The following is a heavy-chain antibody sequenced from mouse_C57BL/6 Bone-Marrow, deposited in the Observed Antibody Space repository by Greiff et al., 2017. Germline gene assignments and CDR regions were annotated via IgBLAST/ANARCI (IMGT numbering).Heavy chain of an antibody. CDR3: ARSNWDEFAY. D-gene: IGHD4-1*01. CDR1: GYTFTSSW. V-gene: IGHV1-64*01. CDR2: IHPNSGST. Sequence: VQLQQSGAELVKPGAPVKLPCKAPGYTFTSSWMHWVKQRPGQGLEWIGMIHPNSGSTNYNEKLKSKATLTVDKSSSTAYMQLSSLTSEDSAVYYCARSNWDEFAYWGQGTLVTVSA. J-gene: IGHJ3*01.